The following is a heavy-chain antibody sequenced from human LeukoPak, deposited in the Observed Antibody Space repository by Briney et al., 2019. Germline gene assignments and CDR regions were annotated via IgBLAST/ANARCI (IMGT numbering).Heavy chain of an antibody. V-gene: IGHV3-23*01. J-gene: IGHJ4*02. CDR3: AKELVGAPDY. D-gene: IGHD1-26*01. CDR2: MSGSGGST. CDR1: EFTFSSYA. Sequence: GESLKISCAASEFTFSSYAMNWVRQAPGKGLEWVSAMSGSGGSTYYADSVKGRFTISRDNSKNTLYLQMNSLRAEDTAVYYCAKELVGAPDYWGQGTLVTVSS.